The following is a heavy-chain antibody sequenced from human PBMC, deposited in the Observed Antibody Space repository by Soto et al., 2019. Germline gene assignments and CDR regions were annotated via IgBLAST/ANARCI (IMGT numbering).Heavy chain of an antibody. D-gene: IGHD4-4*01. CDR1: GYSFTSYW. V-gene: IGHV5-51*01. Sequence: PGESMQISCKGSGYSFTSYWIGWVRQMPGKGLEWMGIIYPGDSDTRYSPSFQGQVTISADKSISTAYLQWSSLKASDTAMYYCARPSFTVTTNSSCGMDFWCQGTSVTVSS. CDR2: IYPGDSDT. CDR3: ARPSFTVTTNSSCGMDF. J-gene: IGHJ6*02.